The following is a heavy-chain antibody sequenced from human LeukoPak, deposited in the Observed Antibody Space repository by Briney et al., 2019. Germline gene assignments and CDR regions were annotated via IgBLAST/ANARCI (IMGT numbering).Heavy chain of an antibody. J-gene: IGHJ5*02. Sequence: KPSETLSLTCTVSGGSISSYYWSWLRQPPGKGLEWIGYIYYSGSTNYNPSLKSRVTISVDTSKNQFSLKLSSVTAADTAVYYCAGDYSNYGGWFDPWGQGTLVTVSS. CDR3: AGDYSNYGGWFDP. CDR2: IYYSGST. D-gene: IGHD4-11*01. V-gene: IGHV4-59*01. CDR1: GGSISSYY.